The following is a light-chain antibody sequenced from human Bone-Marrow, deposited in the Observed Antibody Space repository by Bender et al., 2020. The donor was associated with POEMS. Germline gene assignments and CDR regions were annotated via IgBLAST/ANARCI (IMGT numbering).Light chain of an antibody. CDR2: GYN. CDR1: SFNTGSGYD. V-gene: IGLV1-40*01. Sequence: QSVLTQPPSVSGAPGPRVTIPCTGSSFNTGSGYDINWYQHLPGTAPKLLIYGYNNRPSGVPDRFSGSKSGTSASLALTGLQAEDEGDYYCQYYDNSLGGWVFGGGTKLTVL. CDR3: QYYDNSLGGWV. J-gene: IGLJ3*02.